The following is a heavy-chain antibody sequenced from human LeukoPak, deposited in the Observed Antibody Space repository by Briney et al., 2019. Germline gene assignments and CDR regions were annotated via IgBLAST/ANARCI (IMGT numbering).Heavy chain of an antibody. V-gene: IGHV4-39*01. J-gene: IGHJ4*02. Sequence: SETLSLTCTVSGGSISGGTYYWGWIRQPPGKGLEWIASIYYSGSTFYSPPLKSRVTISIDTSKNQFSLKVSSVTAADTAVYYCARQAGVFTPLDYWGQGTLVTVSS. CDR2: IYYSGST. CDR3: ARQAGVFTPLDY. D-gene: IGHD2-15*01. CDR1: GGSISGGTYY.